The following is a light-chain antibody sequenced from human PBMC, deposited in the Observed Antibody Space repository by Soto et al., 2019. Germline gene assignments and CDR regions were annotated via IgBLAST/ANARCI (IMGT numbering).Light chain of an antibody. V-gene: IGKV3-15*01. Sequence: EVEMTQSPATLSVSPGARASLSCRASQSVRSHLAWYQQKPGHAPRLLIHGASTRATGIPVSFSGSGSRTEFTLPINSLQSEDFAVYSCQQYNNWPPWTFGKGTKVDIK. J-gene: IGKJ1*01. CDR1: QSVRSH. CDR2: GAS. CDR3: QQYNNWPPWT.